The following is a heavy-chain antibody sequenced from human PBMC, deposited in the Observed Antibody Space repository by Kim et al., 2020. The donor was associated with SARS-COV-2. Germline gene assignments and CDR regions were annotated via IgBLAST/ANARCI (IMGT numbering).Heavy chain of an antibody. D-gene: IGHD4-4*01. Sequence: SETLSLTCTVSGGSVSSGSYYWSWIRQPPGKGLEWIGYIYYSGSTNYNPSLKSRVTISVDTSKNQFSLKLSSVTAADTAVYYCARVSSNYVFDYWGQGTLVTVSS. CDR2: IYYSGST. V-gene: IGHV4-61*01. J-gene: IGHJ4*02. CDR1: GGSVSSGSYY. CDR3: ARVSSNYVFDY.